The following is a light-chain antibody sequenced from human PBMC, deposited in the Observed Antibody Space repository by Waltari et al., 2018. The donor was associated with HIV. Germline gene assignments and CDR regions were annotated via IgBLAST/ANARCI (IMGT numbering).Light chain of an antibody. CDR1: NIGTKD. Sequence: SYELTQPFSVSVALGQTARITCGGSNIGTKDVHWYQQKPGQAPLLLIFNDIHRPSGVPERFSASKSRNIATLTIIGAQAGDEAAYYCQVWHYTVVFGGGTKVTVL. J-gene: IGLJ2*01. V-gene: IGLV3-9*01. CDR3: QVWHYTVV. CDR2: NDI.